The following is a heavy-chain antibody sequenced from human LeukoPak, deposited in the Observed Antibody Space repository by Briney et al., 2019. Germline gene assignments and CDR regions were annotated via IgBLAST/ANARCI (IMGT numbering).Heavy chain of an antibody. CDR2: MSAYNGNT. V-gene: IGHV1-18*01. J-gene: IGHJ4*02. CDR1: GYTFTSYG. Sequence: ASVKVACKASGYTFTSYGISWVRQAPGQGLEWMGWMSAYNGNTNYAQKLQGRVTMTTDTSTSTAYMELRSLRSDDTAVYYCARVITIFGVVTRDLDYWGQGTLVTVSS. D-gene: IGHD3-3*01. CDR3: ARVITIFGVVTRDLDY.